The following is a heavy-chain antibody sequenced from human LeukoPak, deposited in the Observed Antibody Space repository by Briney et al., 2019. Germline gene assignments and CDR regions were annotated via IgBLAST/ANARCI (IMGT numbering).Heavy chain of an antibody. CDR3: AKGSYYDSSCSFYFYY. CDR1: GFTFSSYA. D-gene: IGHD3-22*01. Sequence: GGSLRLSCAASGFTFSSYAMSWVRQAPGKGLEWVSGISGSGDNTYYADSVKGRFTISRDNSKNTLYVQVNSLGTEDTAAYYCAKGSYYDSSCSFYFYYWGRGTLVTVSS. CDR2: ISGSGDNT. J-gene: IGHJ4*02. V-gene: IGHV3-23*01.